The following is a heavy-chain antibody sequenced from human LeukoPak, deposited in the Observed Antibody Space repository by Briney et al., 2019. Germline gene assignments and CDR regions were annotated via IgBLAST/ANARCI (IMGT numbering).Heavy chain of an antibody. CDR1: GGSISSYY. CDR3: ARRTVTNGWFRIDY. D-gene: IGHD6-19*01. CDR2: IYTSGST. Sequence: SETLSLTCTVSGGSISSYYWSWIRQPAGKGLEWIGRIYTSGSTNYNPSLKSRVTISVDTSKNEFSLKLSSVTAADTALYYCARRTVTNGWFRIDYWGQGSLVIVSS. V-gene: IGHV4-4*07. J-gene: IGHJ4*02.